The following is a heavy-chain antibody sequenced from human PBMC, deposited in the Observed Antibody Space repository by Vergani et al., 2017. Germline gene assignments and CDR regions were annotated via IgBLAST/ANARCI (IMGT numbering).Heavy chain of an antibody. Sequence: EVQLLESGGGLVQPGGSLRLSCAASGFTFSSYAMSWVRQAPGKGLEWVPAISGSGGSTYYADSVKGRFTISRDNSKNTLYLQMNSLRAEDTAVYYCAKDLTGYYYDSSGYGDYWGQGTLVTVSS. D-gene: IGHD3-22*01. V-gene: IGHV3-23*01. J-gene: IGHJ4*02. CDR1: GFTFSSYA. CDR2: ISGSGGST. CDR3: AKDLTGYYYDSSGYGDY.